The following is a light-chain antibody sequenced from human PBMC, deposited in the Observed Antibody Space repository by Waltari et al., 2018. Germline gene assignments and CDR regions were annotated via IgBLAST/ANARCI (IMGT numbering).Light chain of an antibody. CDR2: EVS. CDR3: NSYAGSNSVV. Sequence: QSALTQPASVSGSPGQSITISCSGTDSDVGSYDFFSWYQQHPGKAPHLIIYEVSNRPSGISNRFSASKSGNTASLTVSGLQAEDEADYYCNSYAGSNSVVFGGGTKLTVL. J-gene: IGLJ3*02. CDR1: DSDVGSYDF. V-gene: IGLV2-14*01.